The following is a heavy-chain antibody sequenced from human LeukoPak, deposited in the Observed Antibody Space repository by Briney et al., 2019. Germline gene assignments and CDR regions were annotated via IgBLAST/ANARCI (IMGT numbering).Heavy chain of an antibody. Sequence: ASVKVSCKASGYTFTGYYMHWVRQAPGQGLEWMGWINPNSGGTNYAQKFQGRVTMTRDTSISTAYMELSRLRSDDTAVYYCARLPLDYPHDYGWWGQGTLVTVSS. CDR3: ARLPLDYPHDYGW. D-gene: IGHD4-17*01. CDR2: INPNSGGT. J-gene: IGHJ4*02. V-gene: IGHV1-2*02. CDR1: GYTFTGYY.